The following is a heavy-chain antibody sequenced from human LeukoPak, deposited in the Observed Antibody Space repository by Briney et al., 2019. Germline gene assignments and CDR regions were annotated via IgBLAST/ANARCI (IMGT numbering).Heavy chain of an antibody. D-gene: IGHD1-26*01. CDR1: GYSFTSYW. CDR3: ARQVVGATTAYGY. V-gene: IGHV5-51*01. J-gene: IGHJ4*02. CDR2: IYPGDSDT. Sequence: GESLQISCKGSGYSFTSYWIGWVRQLPGKGLEWMGIIYPGDSDTRYSPSFQGQVTISADKSISTAYLQWSSLKASDTAMYYCARQVVGATTAYGYWGQGTLVTVSS.